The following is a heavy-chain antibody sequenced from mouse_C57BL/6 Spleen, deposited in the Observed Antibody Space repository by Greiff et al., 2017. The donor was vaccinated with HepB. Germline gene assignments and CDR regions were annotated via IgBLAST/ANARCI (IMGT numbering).Heavy chain of an antibody. V-gene: IGHV5-4*01. D-gene: IGHD4-1*01. CDR3: ARDLTGTRYFDY. Sequence: EVNVVESGGGLVKPGGSLKLSCAASGFTFSSYAMSWVRQTPEKRLEWVATISDGGSYTYYPDNVKGRFTISRDNAKNNLYLQMSHLKSEDTAMYYCARDLTGTRYFDYWGQGTTLTVSS. CDR2: ISDGGSYT. CDR1: GFTFSSYA. J-gene: IGHJ2*01.